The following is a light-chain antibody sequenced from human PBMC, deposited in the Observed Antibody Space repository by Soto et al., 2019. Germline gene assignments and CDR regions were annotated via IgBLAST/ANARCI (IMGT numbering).Light chain of an antibody. V-gene: IGKV3-20*01. CDR1: LSVSSSY. J-gene: IGKJ1*01. Sequence: EIVLTQSPGTLSLSPGERATLSCRASLSVSSSYLAWYQQKPGQAPRLLIYGASSRATGISDRFSGSGSGTDFTLTISRLEPEDFAVYYCQQYGSSPQTFGQGTKVDIK. CDR3: QQYGSSPQT. CDR2: GAS.